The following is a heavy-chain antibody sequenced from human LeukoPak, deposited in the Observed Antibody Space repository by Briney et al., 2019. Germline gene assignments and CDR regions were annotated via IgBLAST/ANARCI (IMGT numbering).Heavy chain of an antibody. V-gene: IGHV4-4*02. CDR3: ARSGDYALNS. CDR1: GYSISSGYW. J-gene: IGHJ5*02. CDR2: IYPSGTT. Sequence: SETLSLTRAVSGYSISSGYWWSWVRQPPGKGLEWIGEIYPSGTTNYNPSLKSRVTISVDKSKNQVSLRLTSVTAADTAVFHCARSGDYALNSWGQGTLVTVSS. D-gene: IGHD4-17*01.